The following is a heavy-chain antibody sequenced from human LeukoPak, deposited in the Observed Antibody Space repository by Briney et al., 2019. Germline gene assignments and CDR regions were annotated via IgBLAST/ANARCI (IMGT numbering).Heavy chain of an antibody. CDR2: IRNDGSNK. J-gene: IGHJ5*02. V-gene: IGHV3-30*02. Sequence: PGGSLRLSCAASGFTFSSYGMSWVRQTPGKGLEWVAFIRNDGSNKNYADSVKGRFTISRDNSKNTLYLQMNSLRAEDTAMYYCAKDYSKTSYYGSGTYYRPNWFDPWGQGTLVTVSS. D-gene: IGHD3-10*01. CDR1: GFTFSSYG. CDR3: AKDYSKTSYYGSGTYYRPNWFDP.